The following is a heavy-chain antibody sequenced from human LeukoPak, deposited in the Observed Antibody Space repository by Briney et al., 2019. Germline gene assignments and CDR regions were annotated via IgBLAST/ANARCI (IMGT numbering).Heavy chain of an antibody. J-gene: IGHJ3*02. CDR1: GFTFSSYD. D-gene: IGHD6-13*01. CDR3: ARGGTVTSSSWSGGAFDI. CDR2: IGTAGDT. Sequence: PGGSLRLSCAASGFTFSSYDMHWVRQATGKGLEWVSAIGTAGDTYYPGSVKGRFTISRENAKNSLYLQMNSLRAGDTAVYYYARGGTVTSSSWSGGAFDIWGQGTMVTVSS. V-gene: IGHV3-13*01.